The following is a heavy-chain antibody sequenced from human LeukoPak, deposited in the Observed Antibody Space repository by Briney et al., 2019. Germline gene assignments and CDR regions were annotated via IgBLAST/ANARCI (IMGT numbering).Heavy chain of an antibody. D-gene: IGHD2-2*01. CDR1: GFTFSSYS. Sequence: GGSLRLSCAASGFTFSSYSMHWVRQAPGKGLEWVSSISSSSSYIYYADSVKGRFTISRDNAKNSLYLQMNSLRAEDTAVYYCARSCSSTSCLDYWGQGTLVTVSS. CDR3: ARSCSSTSCLDY. J-gene: IGHJ4*02. CDR2: ISSSSSYI. V-gene: IGHV3-21*01.